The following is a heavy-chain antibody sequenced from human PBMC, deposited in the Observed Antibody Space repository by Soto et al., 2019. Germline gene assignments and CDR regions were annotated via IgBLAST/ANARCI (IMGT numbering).Heavy chain of an antibody. V-gene: IGHV3-74*01. CDR1: GFTFSSHW. D-gene: IGHD3-22*01. Sequence: EVQLVESGGGLVQPGGSLRLSCAASGFTFSSHWIHWVRQAPGKGLVWVSRINSGGSTTDYEDSVNGRFTISRDNAKNTLYLQMNGLRGEDTAVYHCVRGASGYYYVDSWGQGTLVTVSS. CDR2: INSGGSTT. J-gene: IGHJ4*02. CDR3: VRGASGYYYVDS.